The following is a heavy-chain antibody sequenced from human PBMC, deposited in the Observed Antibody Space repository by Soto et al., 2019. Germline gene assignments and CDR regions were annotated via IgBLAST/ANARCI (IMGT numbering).Heavy chain of an antibody. J-gene: IGHJ4*02. Sequence: PWGSLRLSCVASGFNFCFHSIKFFRQSPFKGLEWVSSITSSSTFRQYADSVKGRFTISRDNANNSLYLQMDNLTPEDTAVYYCARSGPGGYIDYWGQGTLVTVSS. V-gene: IGHV3-21*01. CDR1: GFNFCFHS. CDR3: ARSGPGGYIDY. CDR2: ITSSSTFR. D-gene: IGHD3-16*02.